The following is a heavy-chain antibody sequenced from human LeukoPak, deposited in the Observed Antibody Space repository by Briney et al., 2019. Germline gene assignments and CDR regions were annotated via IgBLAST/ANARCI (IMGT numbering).Heavy chain of an antibody. V-gene: IGHV3-48*04. J-gene: IGHJ4*02. Sequence: GGSLRLSCAASGFTVSSNYMSWVRQAPGKGLEWVSYISSSSSTIYYADSVKGRFTISRDNAKNSLYLQMNSLRAEDTAVYYCARVRRYYDYVWGSYDFDYWGQGTLVTVSS. CDR3: ARVRRYYDYVWGSYDFDY. CDR1: GFTVSSNY. D-gene: IGHD3-16*01. CDR2: ISSSSSTI.